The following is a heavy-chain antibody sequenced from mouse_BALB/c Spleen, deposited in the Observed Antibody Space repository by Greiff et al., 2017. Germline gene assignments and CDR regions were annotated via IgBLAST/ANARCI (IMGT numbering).Heavy chain of an antibody. CDR2: ISNGGGSS. Sequence: EVNVVESGGGLVQPGGSLKLSCAASGFTFSSYTMSWVRQTPEKRLEWVAYISNGGGSSYYPDTVKGRFTISRDNAKNTLYLQMSSLKSEDTAMYYCARHGKSGYGLYRYGSYWYFDVWGAGTTVTVSS. CDR3: ARHGKSGYGLYRYGSYWYFDV. D-gene: IGHD2-14*01. CDR1: GFTFSSYT. J-gene: IGHJ1*01. V-gene: IGHV5-12-2*01.